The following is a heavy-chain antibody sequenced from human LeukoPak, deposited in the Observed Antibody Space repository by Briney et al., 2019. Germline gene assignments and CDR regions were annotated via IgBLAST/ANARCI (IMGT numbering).Heavy chain of an antibody. Sequence: SETLSLTCAVYGGSFSGYYWSWIRQPPGKGLEWIGEINHSGSTNYNPSLKSRVTISVDTSKNQFSLKLSSVTAADTAVYYCARWKYYYDSSGYHDAFDIWGQGTMVTVSS. CDR2: INHSGST. V-gene: IGHV4-34*01. D-gene: IGHD3-22*01. CDR3: ARWKYYYDSSGYHDAFDI. CDR1: GGSFSGYY. J-gene: IGHJ3*02.